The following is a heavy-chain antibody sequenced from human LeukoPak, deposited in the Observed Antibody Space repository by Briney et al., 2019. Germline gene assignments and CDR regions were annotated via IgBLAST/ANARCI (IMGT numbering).Heavy chain of an antibody. J-gene: IGHJ5*02. D-gene: IGHD3-22*01. CDR3: ARLYYYDSSGYYPRGWFDP. V-gene: IGHV3-11*01. Sequence: GQSRRPSSAAYTFTFINYYMSWISQAAGKVLEWVSYISSSGGTIYYADSVKGRFTISRDNAKNSLYLQMNSLRAEDTAVYYCARLYYYDSSGYYPRGWFDPWGQGTLVIVSS. CDR2: ISSSGGTI. CDR1: TFTFINYY.